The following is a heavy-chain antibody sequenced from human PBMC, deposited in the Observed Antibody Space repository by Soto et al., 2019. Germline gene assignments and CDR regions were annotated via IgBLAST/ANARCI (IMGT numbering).Heavy chain of an antibody. CDR1: GDSITTNSYF. J-gene: IGHJ4*02. CDR3: ASTFALASFYY. V-gene: IGHV4-39*01. Sequence: QLQLQESGPGLVKPSETLSLTCTVSGDSITTNSYFWAWIRQPPGKGLEGIGGVYYSGTTYYKPSLMARVPTSAERSKSQLSLKLSSVTAADTAVCYCASTFALASFYYWGKGAMVTVHS. CDR2: VYYSGTT.